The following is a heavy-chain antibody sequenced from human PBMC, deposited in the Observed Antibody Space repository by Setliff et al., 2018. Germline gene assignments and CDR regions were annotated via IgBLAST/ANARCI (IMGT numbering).Heavy chain of an antibody. CDR1: GGTFSSYA. Sequence: SVKVSCKASGGTFSSYAISWVRQAPGQGLEWMGGIIPIFGTANYAQKFQGRVTINTDESTSTAYMELSSLRSEDTAVYYCARGPLHGDHGTGAFDIWGKGTMVAVSS. D-gene: IGHD4-17*01. V-gene: IGHV1-69*05. CDR3: ARGPLHGDHGTGAFDI. J-gene: IGHJ3*02. CDR2: IIPIFGTA.